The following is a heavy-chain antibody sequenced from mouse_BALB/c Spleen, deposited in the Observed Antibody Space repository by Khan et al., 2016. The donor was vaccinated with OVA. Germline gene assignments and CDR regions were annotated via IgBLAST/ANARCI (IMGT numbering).Heavy chain of an antibody. CDR3: ARDGYSPWCAY. CDR2: IDPENGNT. V-gene: IGHV14-1*02. J-gene: IGHJ3*01. D-gene: IGHD2-3*01. CDR1: GFNIKDYY. Sequence: VQLKESGAELVRPGALVNLSCKASGFNIKDYYMHWVKQRPEQGLVWIGRIDPENGNTIYDPKFQGKASITSDTSSNTAYLQLSSLTSEDNAVYYCARDGYSPWCAYWGQGTLVTVSA.